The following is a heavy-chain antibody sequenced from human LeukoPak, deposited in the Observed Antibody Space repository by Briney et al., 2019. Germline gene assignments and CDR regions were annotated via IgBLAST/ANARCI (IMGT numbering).Heavy chain of an antibody. J-gene: IGHJ4*02. D-gene: IGHD2/OR15-2a*01. Sequence: GASVKVSCKASGYTFTGYYMHWVRQAPGQGLEWMGWISAYNGNTNYAQKLQGRVTMTTDTSTSTAYMELRSLRSDDTAVYYCARVFYLVLGYWGQGTLVTVSS. CDR3: ARVFYLVLGY. V-gene: IGHV1-18*04. CDR1: GYTFTGYY. CDR2: ISAYNGNT.